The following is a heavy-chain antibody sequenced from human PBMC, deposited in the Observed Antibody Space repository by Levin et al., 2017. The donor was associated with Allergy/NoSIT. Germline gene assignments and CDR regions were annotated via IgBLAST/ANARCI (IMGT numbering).Heavy chain of an antibody. D-gene: IGHD6-19*01. J-gene: IGHJ5*02. V-gene: IGHV4-39*01. CDR1: GGSIKTDNHY. CDR3: GRRPPARGWHAKHNNWFDP. Sequence: PGGSLRLSCTVSGGSIKTDNHYWGWMRQPPGKGLEWIGNVYYSGSTYYNPSVKSRVTISVATSKNQFSLKVTSVTAADTDDYYCGRRPPARGWHAKHNNWFDPWGRGTLVTVSS. CDR2: VYYSGST.